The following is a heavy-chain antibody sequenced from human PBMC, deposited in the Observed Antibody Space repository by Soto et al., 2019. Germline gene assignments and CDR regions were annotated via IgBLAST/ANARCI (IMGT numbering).Heavy chain of an antibody. J-gene: IGHJ4*02. CDR3: ASTIKGHVGFGELYFDY. V-gene: IGHV4-39*07. CDR1: GGSISSSSYY. CDR2: IYYSGST. Sequence: SETLSLTCTVSGGSISSSSYYWGWIRQPPGKGLEWIGSIYYSGSTYYTPSLKSRVTISVDTSKNQFSLKLSSVTAADTAVYYCASTIKGHVGFGELYFDYWGQGTLVTVSS. D-gene: IGHD3-10*01.